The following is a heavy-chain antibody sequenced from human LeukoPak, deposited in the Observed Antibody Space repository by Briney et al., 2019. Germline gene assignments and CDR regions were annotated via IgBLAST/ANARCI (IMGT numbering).Heavy chain of an antibody. CDR3: AKDRVDSSGHYGRHAFDI. Sequence: GGSLRLSCAASGFTFSSYAMSWVRQAPGKGVEWVSAISGSGGSTYYADSVKGRFSISRDNSKNTLYLQMNSLRAEDTAVYYCAKDRVDSSGHYGRHAFDIWGQGTMVTVSS. J-gene: IGHJ3*02. V-gene: IGHV3-23*01. CDR2: ISGSGGST. D-gene: IGHD3-22*01. CDR1: GFTFSSYA.